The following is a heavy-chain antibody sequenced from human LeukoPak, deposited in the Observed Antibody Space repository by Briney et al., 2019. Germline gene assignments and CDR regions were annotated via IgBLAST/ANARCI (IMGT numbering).Heavy chain of an antibody. V-gene: IGHV1-69*13. Sequence: ASVKVSCKASGGTFSSYSITWVRQAPGQGLEWMGGIIPVFGTPIYAQMFQGRVTITAEESTSTAYIELSSLRSEDTAVYYCARRGGYCSGGTCYHDYWGQGTLVTVSS. J-gene: IGHJ4*02. D-gene: IGHD2-15*01. CDR1: GGTFSSYS. CDR2: IIPVFGTP. CDR3: ARRGGYCSGGTCYHDY.